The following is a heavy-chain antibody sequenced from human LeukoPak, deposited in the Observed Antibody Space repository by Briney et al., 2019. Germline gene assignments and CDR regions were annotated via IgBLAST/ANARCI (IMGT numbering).Heavy chain of an antibody. CDR3: AKDRISMVRSSDIDN. Sequence: GRSLRLSCAASGXTFRSYGVHWVRQAPGKGLEWVALITYDDFYKYYGDSVKGRFTISRDNSKNTLYLQMNSLRVEDTAVYYCAKDRISMVRSSDIDNWGQGILVTVSS. CDR1: GXTFRSYG. V-gene: IGHV3-30*18. J-gene: IGHJ4*02. CDR2: ITYDDFYK. D-gene: IGHD3-10*01.